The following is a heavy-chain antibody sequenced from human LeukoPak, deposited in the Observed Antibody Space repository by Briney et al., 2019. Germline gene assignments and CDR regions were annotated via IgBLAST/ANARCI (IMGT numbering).Heavy chain of an antibody. CDR2: ISAYNGNT. V-gene: IGHV1-18*01. D-gene: IGHD6-13*01. CDR1: GYTFTSYG. CDR3: ARAPKRIAAAGYNWFDP. J-gene: IGHJ5*02. Sequence: ASVKVPCKASGYTFTSYGISWVRQAPGQGLEWMGWISAYNGNTNYAQKLQGRVTMTTDTSTSTAYMELRSLRSDDTAVYYCARAPKRIAAAGYNWFDPWGQGTLVTVSS.